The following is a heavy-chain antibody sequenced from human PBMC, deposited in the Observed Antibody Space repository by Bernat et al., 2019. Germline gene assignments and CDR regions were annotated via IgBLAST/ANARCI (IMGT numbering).Heavy chain of an antibody. CDR1: GFTFSSYG. CDR3: EKDVRWKAVAGSLGGY. CDR2: ISYDGSNK. D-gene: IGHD6-19*01. Sequence: QVQLVESGGGVVQPGRSLRLSCAASGFTFSSYGMHWVRQAPGKGLEWVAVISYDGSNKYYADSVKGRFTISRDNSKNTLYLQMNSLRAEDTAVYYCEKDVRWKAVAGSLGGYWGQGTLVTVSS. V-gene: IGHV3-30*18. J-gene: IGHJ4*02.